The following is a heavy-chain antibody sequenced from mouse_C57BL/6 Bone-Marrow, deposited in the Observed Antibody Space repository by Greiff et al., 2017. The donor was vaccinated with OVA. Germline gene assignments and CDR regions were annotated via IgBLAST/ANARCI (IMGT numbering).Heavy chain of an antibody. CDR2: IYPRSGNT. CDR3: ARTYGSSVGY. CDR1: GYTFTSYG. D-gene: IGHD1-1*01. J-gene: IGHJ2*01. Sequence: LQESGAELARPGASVKLSCKASGYTFTSYGISWVKQRTGQGLEWIGEIYPRSGNTYYNEKFKGKATLTADKSSSTAYMELRSLTSEDSAVYFCARTYGSSVGYWGQGTTLTVSS. V-gene: IGHV1-81*01.